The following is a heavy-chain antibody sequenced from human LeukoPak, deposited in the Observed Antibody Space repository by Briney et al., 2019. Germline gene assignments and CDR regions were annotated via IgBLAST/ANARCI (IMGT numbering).Heavy chain of an antibody. J-gene: IGHJ4*02. CDR1: GYSFTSYW. Sequence: GESLKISCKGSGYSFTSYWISWVRQMPGKGLEWMGRIDPSDSYTNYSPSFQGHVTISADKSISTAYLQWSSLKATDTAMYYCARHGGGYPLYYFDYWGQGTLVTVSS. V-gene: IGHV5-10-1*01. D-gene: IGHD3-16*01. CDR2: IDPSDSYT. CDR3: ARHGGGYPLYYFDY.